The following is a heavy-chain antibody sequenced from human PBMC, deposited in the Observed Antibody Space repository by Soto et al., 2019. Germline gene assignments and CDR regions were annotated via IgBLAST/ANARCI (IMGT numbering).Heavy chain of an antibody. CDR1: EFDFSNYA. D-gene: IGHD5-18*01. CDR2: ITASGATT. CDR3: AKDRASGSGYCYDV. V-gene: IGHV3-23*01. J-gene: IGHJ4*02. Sequence: LRLSCAASEFDFSNYAMAWVRQAPGKGLEWVSHITASGATTFYADSVKGRFTISRDTSKNTVYLHMSALKVEDTAIFFCAKDRASGSGYCYDVWGQGTLVTVSS.